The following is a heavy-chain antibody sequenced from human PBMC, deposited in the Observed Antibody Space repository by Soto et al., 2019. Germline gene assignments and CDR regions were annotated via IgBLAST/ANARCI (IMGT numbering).Heavy chain of an antibody. CDR1: GFTFSSYS. CDR2: ISRSSSYV. D-gene: IGHD3-3*01. Sequence: PGGSLRLSCAASGFTFSSYSMNWVRQAPGKGLEWVSSISRSSSYVYYADSVKGRFTISRDNAKNSLYLHMNSLRAEDTAVYYCASSQLRFLEWVSRGSRYGMEVWGQGTTVTVSS. CDR3: ASSQLRFLEWVSRGSRYGMEV. J-gene: IGHJ6*02. V-gene: IGHV3-21*01.